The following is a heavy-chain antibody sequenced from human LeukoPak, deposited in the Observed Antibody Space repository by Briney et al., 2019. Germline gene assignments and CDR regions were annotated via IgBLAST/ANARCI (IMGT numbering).Heavy chain of an antibody. CDR2: ISSSSSYI. D-gene: IGHD2/OR15-2a*01. J-gene: IGHJ4*02. CDR3: AKESGEYTRSPSDY. V-gene: IGHV3-21*04. Sequence: GGSLRLSCAASGFTFSSYSMDWVRQAPGKGLEWVSSISSSSSYIYYADSVKGRFTISRDNSKNTLFLQMSSLRAEDTAVYYCAKESGEYTRSPSDYWGQGTLVTVSS. CDR1: GFTFSSYS.